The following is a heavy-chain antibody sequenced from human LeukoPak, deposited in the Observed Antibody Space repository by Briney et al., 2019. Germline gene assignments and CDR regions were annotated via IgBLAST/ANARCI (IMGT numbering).Heavy chain of an antibody. CDR3: VRDFSTVTTAYLHH. Sequence: HGGSLRLSCAASGFTFSSYSMNCVRQAPGKGLEWVSSISSSSRHIYYADSVKGRFTIFRDDAKNSLFLQMDSLRVEDTAMYYCVRDFSTVTTAYLHHWGQGTLLTVSS. V-gene: IGHV3-21*04. J-gene: IGHJ1*01. D-gene: IGHD4-17*01. CDR2: ISSSSRHI. CDR1: GFTFSSYS.